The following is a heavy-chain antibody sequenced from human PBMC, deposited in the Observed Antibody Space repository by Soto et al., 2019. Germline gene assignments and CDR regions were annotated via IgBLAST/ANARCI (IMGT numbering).Heavy chain of an antibody. D-gene: IGHD5-18*01. J-gene: IGHJ4*02. CDR2: ISSSSSYI. Sequence: GGSLRLSCAASGFTFSSYSMNWVRQAPGKGLEWVSSISSSSSYIYYADSVKGRFTISRDNAKNSLYLQMNSLRAEDTAVYYCARSSLGYSYGPDYWGQGTLVTVSS. V-gene: IGHV3-21*01. CDR1: GFTFSSYS. CDR3: ARSSLGYSYGPDY.